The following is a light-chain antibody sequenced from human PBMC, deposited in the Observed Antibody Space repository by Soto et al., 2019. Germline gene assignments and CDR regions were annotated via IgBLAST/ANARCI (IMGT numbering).Light chain of an antibody. J-gene: IGKJ2*01. CDR2: DAS. V-gene: IGKV1-39*01. CDR1: QSISSS. Sequence: DIQMTQSPSSLSASVGDRVTITCRASQSISSSLNWYQQRPGRAPKLLISDASSLQSGVPSRFSGSESGTDFNLTISSLQPEDFATYYCQQSHAFGQGTKLEIK. CDR3: QQSHA.